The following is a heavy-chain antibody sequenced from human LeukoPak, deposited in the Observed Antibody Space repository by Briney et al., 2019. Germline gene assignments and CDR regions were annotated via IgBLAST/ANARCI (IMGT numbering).Heavy chain of an antibody. CDR3: AISLPGPYYCDSSAKGY. D-gene: IGHD3-22*01. Sequence: GGSQRLSCAASGFTFSSYAMSWVRQAPGKGLEWVSAISGSGGSTYYADSVKGRFTISRDNSKNTLYLQMNSLRAEDTAVYYCAISLPGPYYCDSSAKGYWGQGTLVTVSS. CDR2: ISGSGGST. V-gene: IGHV3-23*01. J-gene: IGHJ4*02. CDR1: GFTFSSYA.